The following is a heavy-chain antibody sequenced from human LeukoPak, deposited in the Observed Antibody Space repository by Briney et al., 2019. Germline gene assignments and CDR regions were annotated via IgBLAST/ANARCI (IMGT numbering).Heavy chain of an antibody. CDR1: GLTSSDYS. Sequence: GGSLRLSCEASGLTSSDYSMTWVRQAPGKGLEWISYVGISSGNTKYADSVKGRFTISGDSAKNSVFLQMNNLRVEDTAVYYCARDHRNAFDTWGQGTLVTVSS. CDR2: VGISSGNT. CDR3: ARDHRNAFDT. V-gene: IGHV3-48*04. J-gene: IGHJ5*02.